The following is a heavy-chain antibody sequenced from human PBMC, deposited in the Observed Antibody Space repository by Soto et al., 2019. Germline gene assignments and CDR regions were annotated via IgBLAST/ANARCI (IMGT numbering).Heavy chain of an antibody. CDR1: GFTFSMYS. CDR3: ARDHLILPAHDFFYGSDV. CDR2: IPQDGVDG. Sequence: GGSLRLSCEVSGFTFSMYSMSWVRQSPGKGLEWVAKIPQDGVDGHYADSVKGRFIISRDNGKNSLHLQLNNLRAEDTAVYYCARDHLILPAHDFFYGSDVWGRGATVTVSS. V-gene: IGHV3-7*03. J-gene: IGHJ6*02. D-gene: IGHD2-21*02.